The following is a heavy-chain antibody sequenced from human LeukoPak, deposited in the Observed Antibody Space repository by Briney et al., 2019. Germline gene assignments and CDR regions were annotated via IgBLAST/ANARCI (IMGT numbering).Heavy chain of an antibody. D-gene: IGHD6-13*01. CDR3: AKVGGSIAAAGISDY. CDR2: ISGSGGST. J-gene: IGHJ4*02. Sequence: LSGGSLRLSCAASGFTFSSYAMSWVRQAPGKGLEWVSAISGSGGSTYYADSVKGRFTISRDNSKNTLYLQMNSLRAEDTAVYYCAKVGGSIAAAGISDYWGQGTLVTVSS. CDR1: GFTFSSYA. V-gene: IGHV3-23*01.